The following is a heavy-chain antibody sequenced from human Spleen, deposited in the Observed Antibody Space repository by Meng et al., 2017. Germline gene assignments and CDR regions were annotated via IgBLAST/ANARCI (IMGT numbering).Heavy chain of an antibody. D-gene: IGHD3-3*01. CDR1: GFTFTSSA. Sequence: SVKVSCKASGFTFTSSAVQWVRHARGQRLEWIGWIVVGSGNTNYAQKFQERVTITRDMSTSTAYMELSSLRSEDTAVYYCAADPDVLRFLEWLPRYYYYGMDVWGQGPTVTVSS. V-gene: IGHV1-58*01. CDR3: AADPDVLRFLEWLPRYYYYGMDV. J-gene: IGHJ6*02. CDR2: IVVGSGNT.